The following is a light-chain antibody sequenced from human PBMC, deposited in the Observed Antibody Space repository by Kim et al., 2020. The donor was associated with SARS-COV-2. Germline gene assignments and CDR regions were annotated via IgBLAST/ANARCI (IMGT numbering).Light chain of an antibody. CDR2: GAS. CDR3: QRYGSSPYT. V-gene: IGKV3-20*01. CDR1: QSVGTY. Sequence: EIVLTQSPGTLSLSPGEGATLSCRASQSVGTYLAWYQQRPGQAPRLLMHGASMRATGISDRFGGSGSGTDFTLTITRLEPEDFAVYYCQRYGSSPYTFGQGTKLEI. J-gene: IGKJ2*01.